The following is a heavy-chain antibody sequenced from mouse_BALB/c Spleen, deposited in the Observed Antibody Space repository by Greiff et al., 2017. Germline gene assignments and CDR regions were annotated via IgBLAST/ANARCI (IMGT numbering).Heavy chain of an antibody. V-gene: IGHV14-3*02. J-gene: IGHJ3*01. Sequence: VQLQQSGAELVKPGASVKLSCTASGFNIKDTYMHWVKQRPEQGLEWIGRIDPANGNTKYDPKFQGKATITADTSSNTAYLQLSSLTSEDTAVYYCARDSYYYGSFFAYWGQGTLVTVSA. CDR3: ARDSYYYGSFFAY. CDR1: GFNIKDTY. D-gene: IGHD1-1*01. CDR2: IDPANGNT.